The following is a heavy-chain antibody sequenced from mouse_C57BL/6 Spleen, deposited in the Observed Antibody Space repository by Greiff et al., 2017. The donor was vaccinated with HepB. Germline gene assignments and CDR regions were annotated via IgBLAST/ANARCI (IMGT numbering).Heavy chain of an antibody. Sequence: EVKLVESGGDLVKPGGSLKLSCAASGFTFSSYGMSWVRQTPDKRLEWVATISSGGSYTYYPDSVKGRFTISRDNAKNTLYLQMSSLKSEDTAMYYCARPPPFDVWGTGTTVTVSS. J-gene: IGHJ1*03. CDR2: ISSGGSYT. V-gene: IGHV5-6*01. CDR3: ARPPPFDV. CDR1: GFTFSSYG.